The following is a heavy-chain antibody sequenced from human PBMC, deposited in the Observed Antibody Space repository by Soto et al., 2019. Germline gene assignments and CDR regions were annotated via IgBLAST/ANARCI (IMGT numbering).Heavy chain of an antibody. D-gene: IGHD4-4*01. CDR3: AGRDGHSRRKPPYYYSYYVFNV. CDR2: ISGSGATT. J-gene: IGHJ6*02. CDR1: GFTFTTYE. V-gene: IGHV3-48*03. Sequence: GGSLRLSCAASGFTFTTYEMNWVRLAPGKGLEWLSYISGSGATTYYGDSVKGRFTISRDNGKNSLYLQMNSLRVEDTAVYFCAGRDGHSRRKPPYYYSYYVFNVWGQGITVTVSS.